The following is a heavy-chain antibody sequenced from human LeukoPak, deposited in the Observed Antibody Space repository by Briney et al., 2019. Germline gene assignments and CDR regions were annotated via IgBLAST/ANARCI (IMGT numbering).Heavy chain of an antibody. CDR3: ARDKGGSFPGSFDY. V-gene: IGHV1-18*01. Sequence: ASVKVSCKASGYTFTSYGIRWVRQAPGQGLEWMGWISAYNGYTNYAQKHQGRVTMTTDTSTNTAYMELRSLRSDDTAVYYCARDKGGSFPGSFDYWGQGTLVTVSS. J-gene: IGHJ4*02. D-gene: IGHD1-26*01. CDR1: GYTFTSYG. CDR2: ISAYNGYT.